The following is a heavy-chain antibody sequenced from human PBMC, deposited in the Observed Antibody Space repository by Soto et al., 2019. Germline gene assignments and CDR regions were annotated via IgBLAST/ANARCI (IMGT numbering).Heavy chain of an antibody. CDR3: AKDQMGRGWRTLES. D-gene: IGHD3-3*01. CDR2: ITYDGSST. J-gene: IGHJ5*02. V-gene: IGHV3-30*18. Sequence: QVQMVESGGGVVQPGTSLRLSCVVTGLTFSGYGMNWVRQAPGKGLEWVADITYDGSSTYYADAVKGRFTVSRDNSKNILYLQMTSLRGDDTAMYYCAKDQMGRGWRTLESWGQGTLVIVSS. CDR1: GLTFSGYG.